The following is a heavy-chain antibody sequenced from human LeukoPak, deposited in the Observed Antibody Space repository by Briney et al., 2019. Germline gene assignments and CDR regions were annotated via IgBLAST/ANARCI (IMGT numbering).Heavy chain of an antibody. V-gene: IGHV4-39*07. J-gene: IGHJ6*03. CDR1: GGSISSSSYY. D-gene: IGHD6-19*01. CDR2: IYYSGST. Sequence: SETLSLTCTVSGGSISSSSYYWGWIRQPTGNGLEWIGSIYYSGSTYYNPSLKSRVTISVDTSKNQLSLKLSSVTAADTAVYYCARGPYSSGWYVRYYYYYMDVWGKGTTVTVSS. CDR3: ARGPYSSGWYVRYYYYYMDV.